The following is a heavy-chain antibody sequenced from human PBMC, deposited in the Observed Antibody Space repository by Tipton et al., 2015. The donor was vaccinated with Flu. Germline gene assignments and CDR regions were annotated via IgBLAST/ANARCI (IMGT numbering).Heavy chain of an antibody. V-gene: IGHV4-34*01. J-gene: IGHJ6*02. CDR3: ARHRAASGSYYGFVYYYYGMDV. D-gene: IGHD1-26*01. CDR1: GGSFSGYY. CDR2: ITHSGST. Sequence: GLVKPSETLSLTCAVYGGSFSGYYWTWIRQPPGKGLEWIGEITHSGSTNYNPSLKSRVTISVDTSKNQFSLKLSSVTAADTAVYSCARHRAASGSYYGFVYYYYGMDVWGQGP.